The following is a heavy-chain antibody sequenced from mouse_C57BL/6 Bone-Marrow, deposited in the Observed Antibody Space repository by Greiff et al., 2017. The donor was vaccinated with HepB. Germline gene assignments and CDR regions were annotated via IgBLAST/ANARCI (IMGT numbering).Heavy chain of an antibody. CDR3: ASSQDGSCYFDV. Sequence: QVQLQQPGAELVMPGASVKLSCKASGYTFTSYWMHWVKQRPGQGLEWIGEIDPSDSYTNYNQKFKGKSTCTVDKSSSTAYMQLSSLTSEESAVYYCASSQDGSCYFDVWGTGTTVTVSS. V-gene: IGHV1-69*01. CDR1: GYTFTSYW. CDR2: IDPSDSYT. D-gene: IGHD2-3*01. J-gene: IGHJ1*03.